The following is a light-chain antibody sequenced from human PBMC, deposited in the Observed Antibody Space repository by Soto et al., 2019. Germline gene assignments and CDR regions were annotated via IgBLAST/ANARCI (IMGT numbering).Light chain of an antibody. Sequence: EIVLTHSQGSLSLSPCERATLSFSASQSVSSTYLAWYQQKPGQAPRLVIFATSSRAAGIPDRFSGGGSGTDFTLTISRLEPEDFAVYYCQQYGTSPRTFGQGTKVDIK. CDR3: QQYGTSPRT. V-gene: IGKV3-20*01. J-gene: IGKJ1*01. CDR1: QSVSSTY. CDR2: ATS.